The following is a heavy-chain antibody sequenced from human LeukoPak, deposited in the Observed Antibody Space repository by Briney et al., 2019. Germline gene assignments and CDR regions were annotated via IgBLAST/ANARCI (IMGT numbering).Heavy chain of an antibody. CDR3: ARATGIVGANDY. CDR2: INPNSGGT. Sequence: ASVTVSCKASGYTFTGYYMHWVRQAPGQGLEWMGWINPNSGGTNYAQKFQGRVTMTRDTSISTAYMELSRLRSDDTAVYYCARATGIVGANDYWGQGTLVTVSS. CDR1: GYTFTGYY. V-gene: IGHV1-2*02. J-gene: IGHJ4*02. D-gene: IGHD1-26*01.